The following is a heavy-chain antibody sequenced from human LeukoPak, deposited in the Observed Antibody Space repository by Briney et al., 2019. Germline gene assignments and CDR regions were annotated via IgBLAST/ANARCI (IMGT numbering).Heavy chain of an antibody. Sequence: GGSLRLSCAASGFTFSSHAMTWVRQAPGKGLQWVSSISINADDTHYADSVKGRFTISRDNSKKTLFLQMNSLRVDDTAIYYCAREIRPNDHWGQGTLVIVSS. D-gene: IGHD1-26*01. V-gene: IGHV3-23*01. CDR1: GFTFSSHA. J-gene: IGHJ4*02. CDR2: ISINADDT. CDR3: AREIRPNDH.